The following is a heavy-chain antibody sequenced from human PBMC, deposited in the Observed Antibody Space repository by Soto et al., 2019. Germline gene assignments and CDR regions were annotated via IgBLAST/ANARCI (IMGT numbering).Heavy chain of an antibody. CDR3: ARDRWEPRYYYYGMDV. D-gene: IGHD1-26*01. CDR2: ISAYNGNT. Sequence: GASVKVSCKASGYTFTSYGISWVRQAPGQGLEWMGWISAYNGNTNYAQKLQGRVTMTTDTSTSTAYMELRSLRSDDTAVYYCARDRWEPRYYYYGMDVWGQGTTVTVSS. J-gene: IGHJ6*02. V-gene: IGHV1-18*01. CDR1: GYTFTSYG.